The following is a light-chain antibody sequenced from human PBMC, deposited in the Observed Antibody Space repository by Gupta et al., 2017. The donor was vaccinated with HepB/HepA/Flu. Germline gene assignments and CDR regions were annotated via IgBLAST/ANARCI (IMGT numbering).Light chain of an antibody. V-gene: IGLV5-37*01. CDR1: XXXXXGSYN. CDR2: YYSDSDK. CDR3: MIWPSNASRV. J-gene: IGLJ2*01. Sequence: PGXXXXXTXXLXXXXXXGSYNIYWYQQKPGSPPRYLLYYYSDSDKGQGSGVPSRFSGSKDASANTGILLISGLQSEDEADYYCMIWPSNASRVFGGGTKLTVL.